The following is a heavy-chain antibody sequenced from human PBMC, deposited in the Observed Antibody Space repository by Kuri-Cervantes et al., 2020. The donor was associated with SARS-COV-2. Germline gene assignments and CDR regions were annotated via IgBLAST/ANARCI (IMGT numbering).Heavy chain of an antibody. V-gene: IGHV3-23*01. Sequence: GGSLRLSCAASGFTFSSYAMSWVRQAPGKGLEWVSAISCSGGSTYYADSVKGRFTISRDNSKNTLYLQMNSLRAEDTAVYYCAKYKGRVDGYKEGWFDPWGQGTLVTVSS. D-gene: IGHD5-24*01. CDR2: ISCSGGST. J-gene: IGHJ5*02. CDR1: GFTFSSYA. CDR3: AKYKGRVDGYKEGWFDP.